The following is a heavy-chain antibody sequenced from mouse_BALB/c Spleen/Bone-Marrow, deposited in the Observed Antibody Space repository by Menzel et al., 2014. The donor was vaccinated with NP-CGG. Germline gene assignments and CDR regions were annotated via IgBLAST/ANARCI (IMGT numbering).Heavy chain of an antibody. V-gene: IGHV1-7*01. D-gene: IGHD2-2*01. CDR2: INPSTGYT. CDR3: ARSRDGYDSFAY. Sequence: VKLQESGAELAKPGASVNMSCKASGYTFTSYWLHWVKQRPGQGLEWIGYINPSTGYTEYNQKFKDKATLTADKSSSTAYMQLSSLTSEDSAVYYCARSRDGYDSFAYWGQGTLVTVSA. CDR1: GYTFTSYW. J-gene: IGHJ3*01.